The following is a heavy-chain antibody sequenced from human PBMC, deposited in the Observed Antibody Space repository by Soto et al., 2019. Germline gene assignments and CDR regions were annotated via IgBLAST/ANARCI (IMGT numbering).Heavy chain of an antibody. D-gene: IGHD6-6*01. CDR3: ARRKQLPLYYYGMDV. CDR1: GGSFSGYY. Sequence: QVQLQQWGAGLLKPSETLSLTCAVYGGSFSGYYWSWIRQPPGKGLEWIGEINHSGSTNYNPSLKSRVTISVDTSKNQFSLKLSSVTATDTAVYYCARRKQLPLYYYGMDVWCQGTTVTVSS. CDR2: INHSGST. J-gene: IGHJ6*02. V-gene: IGHV4-34*01.